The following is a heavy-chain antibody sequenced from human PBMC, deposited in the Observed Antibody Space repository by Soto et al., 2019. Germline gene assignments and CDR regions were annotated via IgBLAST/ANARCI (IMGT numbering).Heavy chain of an antibody. J-gene: IGHJ4*02. Sequence: QVQLQESGPGMVKPSETLSPSCAASGVSLTGPDWWSWARQPPGKGLQWIGEVSLGGGANYTPSLKSRVTISVDNSKNQFSLTLNSVTAADTAVYFCAGSTADTTLKASSFWGQGTLVTVSS. V-gene: IGHV4-4*02. D-gene: IGHD4-4*01. CDR3: AGSTADTTLKASSF. CDR2: VSLGGGA. CDR1: GVSLTGPDW.